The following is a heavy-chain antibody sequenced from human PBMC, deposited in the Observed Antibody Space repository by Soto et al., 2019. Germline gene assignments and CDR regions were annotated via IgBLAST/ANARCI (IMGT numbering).Heavy chain of an antibody. J-gene: IGHJ6*03. CDR1: GGSISSYY. CDR3: PIHVWYNWNPENYYSFYICV. Sequence: PSETLSLTCTVSGGSISSYYWSWIRQPPGKGLEWIGYIYYSGSTNYNPSLKSRVTISVDTSKNQFSLKLSSVTAAYTAVYYCPIHVWYNWNPENYYSFYICVWGKGTTVTVSS. D-gene: IGHD1-20*01. V-gene: IGHV4-59*08. CDR2: IYYSGST.